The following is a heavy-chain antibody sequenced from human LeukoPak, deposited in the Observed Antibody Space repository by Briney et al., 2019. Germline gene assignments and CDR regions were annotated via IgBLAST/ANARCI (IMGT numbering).Heavy chain of an antibody. V-gene: IGHV3-74*01. D-gene: IGHD3-3*02. J-gene: IGHJ4*02. Sequence: GGSLRLSCAASGFXFSGYWMHWVRQAPGKGLVWVSRINSDGSSTSYADSVEGRFTISRDNAKNTLYLQMNSLRAEDTAVYYCATPGTVLAGASDYWGQGTLVTVSS. CDR1: GFXFSGYW. CDR3: ATPGTVLAGASDY. CDR2: INSDGSST.